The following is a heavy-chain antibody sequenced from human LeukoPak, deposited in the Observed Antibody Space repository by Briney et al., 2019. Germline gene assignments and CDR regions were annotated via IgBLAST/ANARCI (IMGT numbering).Heavy chain of an antibody. CDR3: AREYTYYYDSSGYYSPYFDY. CDR1: GGSISSGSYY. Sequence: SETLSLTCTVSGGSISSGSYYWGWIRQPPGKGLEWIGSIYYSGSTYYNPSLKSRVTISVDTSKNQFSLKLSSVTAADTAVYYCAREYTYYYDSSGYYSPYFDYWGQGTLVTVSS. CDR2: IYYSGST. J-gene: IGHJ4*02. D-gene: IGHD3-22*01. V-gene: IGHV4-39*07.